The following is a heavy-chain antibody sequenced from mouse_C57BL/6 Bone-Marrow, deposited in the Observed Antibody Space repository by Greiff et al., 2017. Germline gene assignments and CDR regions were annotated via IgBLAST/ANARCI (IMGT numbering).Heavy chain of an antibody. Sequence: VQLQQPGAELVKPGASVKLSCKASGYTFTSYWMHWVKQRPGQGLEWIGMIHPNSGSTNYNEKFKSKATLTVDKSSSTAYMQLSSLTSEDSAVYYCASRYYDYDFDYWGQGTTLTVSS. V-gene: IGHV1-64*01. J-gene: IGHJ2*01. CDR1: GYTFTSYW. CDR3: ASRYYDYDFDY. D-gene: IGHD2-4*01. CDR2: IHPNSGST.